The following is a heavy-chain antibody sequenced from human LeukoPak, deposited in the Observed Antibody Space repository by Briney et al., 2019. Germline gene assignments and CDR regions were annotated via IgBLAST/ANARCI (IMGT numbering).Heavy chain of an antibody. CDR1: GGSFSGYY. J-gene: IGHJ4*02. V-gene: IGHV4-34*01. CDR2: INHSGST. CDR3: ATGRWLRGQVNDY. Sequence: PSETLSHTCAVYGGSFSGYYWSWIRQPPGKGLEWIGEINHSGSTNYNPSLTSRVTISVDTSKNQFSLKLSSVTAADTAVYYCATGRWLRGQVNDYWGQGTLVTVSS. D-gene: IGHD5-12*01.